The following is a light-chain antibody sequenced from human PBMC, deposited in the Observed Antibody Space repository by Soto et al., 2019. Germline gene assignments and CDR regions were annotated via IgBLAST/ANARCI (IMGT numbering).Light chain of an antibody. CDR1: QSISCW. CDR3: QQYNSYSPWT. J-gene: IGKJ1*01. Sequence: DIQMTQSPSTLSASVGDRVTITCRASQSISCWLAWYQQKPGRAPKLLIYKTSNLESGVPSRFSGSGSGTEFTLTISSLQPDDFATYYCQQYNSYSPWTFGQGTKVEIK. CDR2: KTS. V-gene: IGKV1-5*03.